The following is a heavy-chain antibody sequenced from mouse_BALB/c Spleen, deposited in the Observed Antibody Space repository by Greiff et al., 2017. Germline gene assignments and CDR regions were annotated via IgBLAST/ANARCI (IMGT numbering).Heavy chain of an antibody. CDR1: GFNIKDYY. J-gene: IGHJ2*01. V-gene: IGHV14-4*02. D-gene: IGHD2-10*02. Sequence: VQLKESGAELVRSGASVKLSCTASGFNIKDYYMHWVKLRPEQGLEWIGWIDPENGDTEYAPKFQGKATMTADTSSNTAYLQLSSLTSEDTAVYYCNAYGNHYFDYWGQGTTLTVSS. CDR3: NAYGNHYFDY. CDR2: IDPENGDT.